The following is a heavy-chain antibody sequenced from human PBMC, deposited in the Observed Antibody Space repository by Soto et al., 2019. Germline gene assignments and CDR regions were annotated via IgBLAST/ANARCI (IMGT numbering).Heavy chain of an antibody. Sequence: SETLSLTCSVSGDSISNLDYFWAWIRQPPGQALEYIGYIYKSATTYYNPSFESRVAISLDTSKSQFSLNVTSVTAADTAVYFCARGRYCLTGRCFPNWFDSWGQGALVTVSS. V-gene: IGHV4-30-4*01. CDR3: ARGRYCLTGRCFPNWFDS. CDR1: GDSISNLDYF. J-gene: IGHJ5*01. D-gene: IGHD7-27*01. CDR2: IYKSATT.